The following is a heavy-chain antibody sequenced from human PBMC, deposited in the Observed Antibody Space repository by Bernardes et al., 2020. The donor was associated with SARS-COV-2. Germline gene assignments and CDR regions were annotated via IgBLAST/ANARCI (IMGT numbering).Heavy chain of an antibody. D-gene: IGHD6-19*01. V-gene: IGHV3-74*01. CDR3: GKRAVTGSRWYFDL. CDR1: GFILSDYW. Sequence: GSSLKVCCEASGFILSDYWMHWVRQVPGKGLVWVSRISVDGTTTNYADSVKGRFTVSRDKAKNTLYLQMNNLRVEDTAVYYCGKRAVTGSRWYFDLWGRGTLVTVSS. CDR2: ISVDGTTT. J-gene: IGHJ2*01.